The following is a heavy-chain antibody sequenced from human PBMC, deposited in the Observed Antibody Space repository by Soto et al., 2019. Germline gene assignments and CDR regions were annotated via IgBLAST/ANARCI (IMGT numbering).Heavy chain of an antibody. CDR3: AKDGSHNFDY. Sequence: QVQLVESGGGVVQPGRSLRLSCAASGFTFSHYAMHWVRQAPGKGLEWVALMSYDGSNEYYADSVKGRFTISRDNSKNTLYLQMNRLRAEDTAVYYCAKDGSHNFDYWGQGNLVTVSS. D-gene: IGHD1-26*01. J-gene: IGHJ4*02. CDR1: GFTFSHYA. V-gene: IGHV3-30*18. CDR2: MSYDGSNE.